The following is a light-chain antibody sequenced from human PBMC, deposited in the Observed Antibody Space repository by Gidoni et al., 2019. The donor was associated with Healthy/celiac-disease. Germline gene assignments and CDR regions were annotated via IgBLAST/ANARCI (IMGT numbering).Light chain of an antibody. CDR2: LGS. Sequence: DIVITQSPLSLPVTPGEPASISCRSSQSLLHSNGYNYLDWYLQKPGQSPQLLIYLGSNRASGVPDRCSGSGSGTDFTLKISRVEAEDVGVYYCMQALQGFTFGPGTKVDIK. CDR1: QSLLHSNGYNY. J-gene: IGKJ3*01. V-gene: IGKV2-28*01. CDR3: MQALQGFT.